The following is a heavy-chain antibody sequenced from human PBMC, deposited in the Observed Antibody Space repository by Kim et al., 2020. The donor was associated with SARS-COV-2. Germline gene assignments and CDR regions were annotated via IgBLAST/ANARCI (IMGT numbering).Heavy chain of an antibody. D-gene: IGHD3-10*01. V-gene: IGHV4-30-2*01. CDR1: GVPITSGAYS. Sequence: SETLSLTCSVSGVPITSGAYSWNWIRQPPRQGLEWIGFIFPAGTTSYNPSLKSRVSISIDRSKNQFSLRLNSVTAADTATYYCARDDGRSYFASGPYSLWLFGLWGRGTLVAVSS. CDR2: IFPAGTT. CDR3: ARDDGRSYFASGPYSLWLFGL. J-gene: IGHJ2*01.